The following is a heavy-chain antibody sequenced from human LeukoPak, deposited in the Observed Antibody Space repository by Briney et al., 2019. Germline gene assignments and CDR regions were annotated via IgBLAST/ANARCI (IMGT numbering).Heavy chain of an antibody. CDR1: GYTFTSYG. Sequence: GASAKDSCKASGYTFTSYGISWVRQAPGRGLEWMGWISAYNGNTNYAQKLQGRVTMTTDTSTSTAYMELRSLRSDDTAVYYCARDGPYETGYSGYGSFDYWGQGTLVTVSS. D-gene: IGHD5-12*01. V-gene: IGHV1-18*01. J-gene: IGHJ4*02. CDR2: ISAYNGNT. CDR3: ARDGPYETGYSGYGSFDY.